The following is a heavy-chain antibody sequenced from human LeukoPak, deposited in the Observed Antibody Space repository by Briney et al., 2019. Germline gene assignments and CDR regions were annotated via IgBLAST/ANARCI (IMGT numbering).Heavy chain of an antibody. D-gene: IGHD3-10*01. V-gene: IGHV3-30*02. CDR2: IRYDGSNK. Sequence: GGSLRLSCAASGFTFSSYGMHWVRQAPGKGLEWVAFIRYDGSNKYYADSVKGRFTISRDNSKNTLYLQMNSLRAEDTAVYYCAKPLWFGELLAPENWFGPWGQGTLVTVSS. CDR1: GFTFSSYG. J-gene: IGHJ5*02. CDR3: AKPLWFGELLAPENWFGP.